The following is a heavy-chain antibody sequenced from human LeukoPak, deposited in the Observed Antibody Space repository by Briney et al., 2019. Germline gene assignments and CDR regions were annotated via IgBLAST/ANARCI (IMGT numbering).Heavy chain of an antibody. CDR3: SRGGSYYRAMM. CDR1: GDSMSSYY. CDR2: IYYSGAT. D-gene: IGHD3-10*01. V-gene: IGHV4-59*01. J-gene: IGHJ3*01. Sequence: SETLCLTCSVSGDSMSSYYWSWIRQPPGKGLEWIGYIYYSGATSYNPSLKSRVTISIDTSKNQFSLNLGSVTAADTAMYYCSRGGSYYRAMMWGQGTMVAVSS.